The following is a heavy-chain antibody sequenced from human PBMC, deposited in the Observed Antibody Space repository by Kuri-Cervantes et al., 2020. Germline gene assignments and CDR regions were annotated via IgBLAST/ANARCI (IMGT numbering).Heavy chain of an antibody. Sequence: SVKVSCKASGGTFSSYAISWVRQAPGQGLEWMGGIIPIFGTANYAQKFQGRVTITTDESTSTAYMELSSLRSEDTAVYYCARDGGKLGYCSGGSCHDAFDIWGQGTMVTVSS. CDR1: GGTFSSYA. D-gene: IGHD2-15*01. J-gene: IGHJ3*02. CDR3: ARDGGKLGYCSGGSCHDAFDI. V-gene: IGHV1-69*05. CDR2: IIPIFGTA.